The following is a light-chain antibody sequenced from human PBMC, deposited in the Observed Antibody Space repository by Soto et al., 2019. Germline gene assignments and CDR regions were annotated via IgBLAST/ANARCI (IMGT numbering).Light chain of an antibody. CDR3: QKSYITPFT. CDR1: QSISRN. CDR2: AAS. V-gene: IGKV1-39*01. J-gene: IGKJ3*01. Sequence: DIQMTQSPSSLSASVGDRVTITCRASQSISRNLNWYQQKPGKAPKLLIYAASSLQSGVPSRFSGSGSWTDFTLTISSLQPEDFSTYYCQKSYITPFTFGPGTKVDFK.